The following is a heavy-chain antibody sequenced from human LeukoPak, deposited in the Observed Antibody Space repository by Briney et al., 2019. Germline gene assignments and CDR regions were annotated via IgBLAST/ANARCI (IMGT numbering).Heavy chain of an antibody. D-gene: IGHD6-19*01. V-gene: IGHV3-48*02. CDR1: GFIFSHFS. CDR2: ISSSSVTT. J-gene: IGHJ4*02. CDR3: ARGSFRSGPLIDY. Sequence: GGSLRLSCAASGFIFSHFSMNWVRQAPGEGLEWLSYISSSSVTTYYTDSVKGRFTVSRDNAKESLNLQMNSLREEDTAIYYCARGSFRSGPLIDYWGQGTLVTVSS.